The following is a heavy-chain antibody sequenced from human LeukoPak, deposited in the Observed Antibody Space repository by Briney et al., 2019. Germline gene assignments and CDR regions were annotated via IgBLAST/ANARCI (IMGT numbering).Heavy chain of an antibody. J-gene: IGHJ4*02. CDR1: GGSISRYY. V-gene: IGHV4-59*08. Sequence: SETLSLTCTVSGGSISRYYWSWIRQPPGKGLEWIGYIYYSGSTNYNPSLKSRVTISGDTSKKQFSLKLSSVAAADTAVYYCARLYDSSGYGFDYWGQGTLVTVSS. D-gene: IGHD3-22*01. CDR3: ARLYDSSGYGFDY. CDR2: IYYSGST.